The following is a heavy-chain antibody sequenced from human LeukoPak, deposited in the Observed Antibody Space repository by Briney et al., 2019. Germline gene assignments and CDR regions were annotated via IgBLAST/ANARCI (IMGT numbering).Heavy chain of an antibody. V-gene: IGHV3-9*03. J-gene: IGHJ4*02. CDR1: GFNFHNYA. Sequence: GGSLRLSCAASGFNFHNYAMYWVRQPPGKGLEWVSGISWNSGNIDYADSVMGRFTVSRDKTKNSFFLQIDGLRTEDMALDFCAKGHSGYYYRSLFDSWGQGTLVTVSS. CDR2: ISWNSGNI. D-gene: IGHD3-22*01. CDR3: AKGHSGYYYRSLFDS.